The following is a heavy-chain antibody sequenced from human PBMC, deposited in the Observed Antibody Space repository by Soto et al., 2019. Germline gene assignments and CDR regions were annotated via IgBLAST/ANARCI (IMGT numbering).Heavy chain of an antibody. D-gene: IGHD3-16*01. V-gene: IGHV4-31*03. J-gene: IGHJ5*02. Sequence: PSETLSLTCTVSGGSISSGGYYWSWIRQHPGKGLEWIGYIYYSGSTYYNPSLKSRVTISVDTSKNQFSLKLSSVTAADTAVYYCASLPAGDYDDGWLDHCGQGTLVTVSS. CDR2: IYYSGST. CDR1: GGSISSGGYY. CDR3: ASLPAGDYDDGWLDH.